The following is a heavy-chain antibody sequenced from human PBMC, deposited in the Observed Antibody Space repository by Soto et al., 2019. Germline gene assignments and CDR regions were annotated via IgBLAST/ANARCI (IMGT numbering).Heavy chain of an antibody. V-gene: IGHV3-7*03. CDR1: GISTSSYW. J-gene: IGHJ4*02. D-gene: IGHD5-18*01. CDR3: VTGYHSDY. Sequence: GGSLRLSCAASGISTSSYWMGWVRQAPGRGLEWVASIKNDGSEKYYMDSLKGRFTISRDNALNSLYLQMNSLRAEDTAVYFCVTGYHSDYWGQGTLV. CDR2: IKNDGSEK.